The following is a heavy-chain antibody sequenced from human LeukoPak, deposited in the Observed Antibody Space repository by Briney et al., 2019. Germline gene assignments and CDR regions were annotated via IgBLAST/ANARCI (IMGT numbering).Heavy chain of an antibody. Sequence: GGSLGLPRADSGFTLHSNYMRWVPQAPGKGLEWGSVHHSGGSTHYADSVKGRFTTSRDNSKNTLYLQMNSLRAEDTAVYYCARDRLHYDSLTGYPADWGQGTLVTVSS. CDR3: ARDRLHYDSLTGYPAD. CDR1: GFTLHSNY. CDR2: HHSGGST. J-gene: IGHJ4*02. D-gene: IGHD3-9*01. V-gene: IGHV3-66*01.